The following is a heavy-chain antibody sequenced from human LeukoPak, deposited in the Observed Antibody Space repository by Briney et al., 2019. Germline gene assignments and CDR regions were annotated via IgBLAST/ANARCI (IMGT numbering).Heavy chain of an antibody. CDR1: GFTFGDYD. Sequence: GGSLRLSCTASGFTFGDYDMSWVRQAPGKGLEWVGFIRSKAYGGTIEYAASVKGRFTISRDDSKSIAYLQMNSLKTEDTAVYYCSCSGSYFGPFDYWGQGTLVNASS. CDR3: SCSGSYFGPFDY. D-gene: IGHD1-26*01. CDR2: IRSKAYGGTI. J-gene: IGHJ4*02. V-gene: IGHV3-49*04.